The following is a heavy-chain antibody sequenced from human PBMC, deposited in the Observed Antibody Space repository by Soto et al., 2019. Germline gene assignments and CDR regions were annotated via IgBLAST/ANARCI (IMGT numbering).Heavy chain of an antibody. J-gene: IGHJ3*02. CDR1: GGTFSSYA. Sequence: SVKVSCKASGGTFSSYAISWVRQAPGQGLEWMGGIIPIFGTANYAQKFQGRVTITADESTSTAYMELSSLRSEDTAVYYCARTEENYDYGWGSYPSHPDAFDIWGQGTMVTVSS. CDR3: ARTEENYDYGWGSYPSHPDAFDI. CDR2: IIPIFGTA. V-gene: IGHV1-69*13. D-gene: IGHD3-16*02.